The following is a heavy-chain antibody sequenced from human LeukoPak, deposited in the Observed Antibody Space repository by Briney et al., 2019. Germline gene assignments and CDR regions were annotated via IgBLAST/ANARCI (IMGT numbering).Heavy chain of an antibody. CDR2: ISGGGGST. D-gene: IGHD6-19*01. CDR1: GFIFSDYA. V-gene: IGHV3-23*01. J-gene: IGHJ4*02. Sequence: GGSLRLSCAASGFIFSDYAMSWVRQAPGKGLEWVSAISGGGGSTYYADSVKGRFTISRDNSKNTLYLQMNSLRAEDTAVYYCASQTEYAGGWVDYWGQGTLVTVSS. CDR3: ASQTEYAGGWVDY.